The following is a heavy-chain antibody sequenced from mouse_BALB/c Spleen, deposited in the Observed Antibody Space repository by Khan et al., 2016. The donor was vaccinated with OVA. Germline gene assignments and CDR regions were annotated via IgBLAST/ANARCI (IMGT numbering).Heavy chain of an antibody. Sequence: QVRLQQSGAELVRPGVSVKISCKGSGYTFTDYAMHWVKQSHAKSLEWIGVISTHYGYASYNQKFKGKATMTVDKSSSTAYMELARLTSEDSAIYYCARGRGEYRFAYWGQGTLVTVSA. CDR1: GYTFTDYA. J-gene: IGHJ3*01. CDR2: ISTHYGYA. D-gene: IGHD2-10*02. V-gene: IGHV1S137*01. CDR3: ARGRGEYRFAY.